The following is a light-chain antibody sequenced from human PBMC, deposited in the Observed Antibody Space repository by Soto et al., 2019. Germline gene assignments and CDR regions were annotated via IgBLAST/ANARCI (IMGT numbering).Light chain of an antibody. CDR1: QSISNW. J-gene: IGKJ1*01. CDR3: QHYKTYSPWT. Sequence: DIQMTQSPSTQSASVGDRVTITCRASQSISNWLAWYQQKPGKAPKLLIYDASSLETGVPSRFSGSGSGTEFTLTISSLQPDDFATYYCQHYKTYSPWTFGQGTKVDIK. CDR2: DAS. V-gene: IGKV1-5*01.